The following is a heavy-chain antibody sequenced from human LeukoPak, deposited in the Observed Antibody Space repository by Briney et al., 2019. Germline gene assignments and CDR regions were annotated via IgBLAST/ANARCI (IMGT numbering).Heavy chain of an antibody. V-gene: IGHV3-74*01. J-gene: IGHJ4*02. CDR1: GNYW. CDR2: INSDGSWT. CDR3: VSFYETY. D-gene: IGHD2/OR15-2a*01. Sequence: GGSLRLSCAASGNYWMHWVRQGPGKGLVWVSHINSDGSWTSYADSVKGRSTISKDNAKNTVYLQMNSLRAEDTAVYYCVSFYETYWGRGTLVTVSS.